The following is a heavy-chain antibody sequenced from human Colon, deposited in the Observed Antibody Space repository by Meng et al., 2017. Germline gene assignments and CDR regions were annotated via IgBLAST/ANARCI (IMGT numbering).Heavy chain of an antibody. CDR3: VRDFRVTDL. Sequence: VRQVGVGEEGQGAAASVGVSCNAFAYPVTDQWIPWVRHAPGQMPELMGRMHPNHGDRNLAQIFQGRVTMSRDTSISTAYLELTRLRPDDTAVYYCVRDFRVTDLWGQGTLVTVSS. V-gene: IGHV1-2*06. J-gene: IGHJ1*01. CDR2: MHPNHGDR. CDR1: AYPVTDQW. D-gene: IGHD2-8*01.